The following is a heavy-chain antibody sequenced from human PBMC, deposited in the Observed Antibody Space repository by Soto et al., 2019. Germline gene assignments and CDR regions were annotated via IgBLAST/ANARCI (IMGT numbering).Heavy chain of an antibody. CDR1: GGSISSGGYY. V-gene: IGHV4-31*03. J-gene: IGHJ4*02. CDR2: IYYSGST. D-gene: IGHD5-12*01. CDR3: ARFRRTLAPEGPHFDY. Sequence: QVQLQESGPGLVKPSQTLSLTCTVSGGSISSGGYYWSWIRQHPGKGLEWIGYIYYSGSTYYNPSVTSRVTISVDTSNYQFSLQLSSVTAADTAVYYCARFRRTLAPEGPHFDYGGQGNLDTVSS.